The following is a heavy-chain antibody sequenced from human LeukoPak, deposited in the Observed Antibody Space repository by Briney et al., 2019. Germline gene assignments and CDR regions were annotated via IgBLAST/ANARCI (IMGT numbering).Heavy chain of an antibody. V-gene: IGHV3-23*01. CDR2: VLQSGVDT. D-gene: IGHD5-24*01. Sequence: GPSLRLSCAPSGFSFNNFSTTWVRHAPGKGLGWVACVLQSGVDTDYADSVKGRFTISRDNSKNTLYLQMSSLRVEDTATYYCAKDAVSGDGYWEFDHWGQGTLVTVSS. CDR3: AKDAVSGDGYWEFDH. CDR1: GFSFNNFS. J-gene: IGHJ4*02.